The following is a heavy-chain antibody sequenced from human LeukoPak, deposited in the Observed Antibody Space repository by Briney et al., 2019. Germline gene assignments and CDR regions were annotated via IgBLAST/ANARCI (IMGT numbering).Heavy chain of an antibody. J-gene: IGHJ4*02. Sequence: KVSCKASGGTFSSYAITWVRQAPGQGLEWMGRIIPIFGTANYEQKFQGRVTITTDESTSTAYMKLSTLRSENTAVYYCARERPPGDSSNWFLEGYFDIWGQGTLVTVSS. CDR3: ARERPPGDSSNWFLEGYFDI. V-gene: IGHV1-69*05. CDR1: GGTFSSYA. CDR2: IIPIFGTA. D-gene: IGHD6-13*01.